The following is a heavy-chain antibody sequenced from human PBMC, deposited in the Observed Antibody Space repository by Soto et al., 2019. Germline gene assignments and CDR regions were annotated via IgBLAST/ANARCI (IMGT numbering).Heavy chain of an antibody. J-gene: IGHJ5*02. CDR2: IYYSGST. V-gene: IGHV4-39*01. D-gene: IGHD2-15*01. CDR1: GGSIISSSYY. Sequence: SETLSLTCTVSGGSIISSSYYWGWIRQPPGKALEWIGSIYYSGSTYYNPSLKSRVTISVDTSKNQFSLKLSSVTAADTAVYYCARLPKLWWFDPWGQGTLVTVSS. CDR3: ARLPKLWWFDP.